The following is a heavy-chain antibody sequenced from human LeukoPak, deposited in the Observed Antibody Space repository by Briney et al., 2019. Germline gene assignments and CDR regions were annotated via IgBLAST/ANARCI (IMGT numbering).Heavy chain of an antibody. CDR1: GGSISSYY. D-gene: IGHD3-10*01. CDR3: ARIPYGSGTNYYGMDV. V-gene: IGHV4-4*07. J-gene: IGHJ6*02. Sequence: SETLSLTCTVSGGSISSYYWRWLRQPAGKGLEWIGRIYTSGSTNYNPSLKSRVTMSVDTSKNQFSLKLSSVTAADTAVYYCARIPYGSGTNYYGMDVWGQGTTVTVSS. CDR2: IYTSGST.